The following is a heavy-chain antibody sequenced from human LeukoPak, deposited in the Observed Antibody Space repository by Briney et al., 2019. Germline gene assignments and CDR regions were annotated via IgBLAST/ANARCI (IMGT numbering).Heavy chain of an antibody. Sequence: PGGSLRLSCAASGFTFSSYSMNWVRQAPGKGLEWVSYISSSGSTIYYADSVKGRFTISRDNAKNSLYLQMNSLRAEDTAVYYCASPGPYSSSYLFDYWGQGTLVTVSS. CDR3: ASPGPYSSSYLFDY. V-gene: IGHV3-48*04. CDR2: ISSSGSTI. D-gene: IGHD6-13*01. J-gene: IGHJ4*02. CDR1: GFTFSSYS.